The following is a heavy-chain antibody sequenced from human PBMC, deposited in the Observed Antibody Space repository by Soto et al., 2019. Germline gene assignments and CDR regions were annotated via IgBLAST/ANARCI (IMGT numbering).Heavy chain of an antibody. Sequence: GASVKVSCKASGYTFTGYYMHWVRQAPGQGLEWMGGINPIIGTANYAQKFQGRVTITGDKSTSTAYMELSSLRSEDTAVYYCAREDTIRRERDCYYYGMDVWGQGTTVTVSS. CDR2: INPIIGTA. V-gene: IGHV1-69*06. CDR1: GYTFTGYY. D-gene: IGHD3-3*01. CDR3: AREDTIRRERDCYYYGMDV. J-gene: IGHJ6*02.